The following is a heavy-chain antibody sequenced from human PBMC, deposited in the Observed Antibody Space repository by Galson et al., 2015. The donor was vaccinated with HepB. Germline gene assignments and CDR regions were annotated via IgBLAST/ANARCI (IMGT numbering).Heavy chain of an antibody. V-gene: IGHV4-34*01. CDR2: INHSGSA. Sequence: TLSLTCGVYGGSFSGYYWSWIRQPPGKGLEWIGEINHSGSANYNPSLKTRVTISVDTSKNQFSLKLSSVTAADTAMYYCARGQGEYDFWSGYSVSWFDPWGQGTLVTVSS. D-gene: IGHD3-3*01. CDR1: GGSFSGYY. J-gene: IGHJ5*02. CDR3: ARGQGEYDFWSGYSVSWFDP.